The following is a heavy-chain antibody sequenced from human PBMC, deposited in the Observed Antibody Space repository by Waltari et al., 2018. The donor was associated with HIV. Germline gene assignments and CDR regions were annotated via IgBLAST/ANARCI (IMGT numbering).Heavy chain of an antibody. CDR2: NNPNSGGT. J-gene: IGHJ3*02. D-gene: IGHD2-2*02. CDR1: GYTFTGYY. Sequence: QVQLVQSGAEVKKPGASVKVSCKASGYTFTGYYMHWVRQAPGQGLEWMGWNNPNSGGTNYAQKVQGRVTMTRDTSISTAYMELSRLRSDDTAVYYCARARSNQLLYGRDAFDIWGQGTMVTVSS. CDR3: ARARSNQLLYGRDAFDI. V-gene: IGHV1-2*02.